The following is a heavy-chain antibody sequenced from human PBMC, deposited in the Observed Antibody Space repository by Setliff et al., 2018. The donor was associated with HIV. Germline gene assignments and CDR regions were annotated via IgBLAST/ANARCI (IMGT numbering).Heavy chain of an antibody. CDR2: IRSSGDT. Sequence: TLSLTCTVSGGSISSGDYYWSWIRQYPGKGLEWIASIRSSGDTYYNPSLQSRVIISVDTSNNQISLKLTSVTAADTAVYYCTIPASSLAPNWGRGTQVTVSS. CDR3: TIPASSLAPN. V-gene: IGHV4-39*01. J-gene: IGHJ4*02. CDR1: GGSISSGDYY.